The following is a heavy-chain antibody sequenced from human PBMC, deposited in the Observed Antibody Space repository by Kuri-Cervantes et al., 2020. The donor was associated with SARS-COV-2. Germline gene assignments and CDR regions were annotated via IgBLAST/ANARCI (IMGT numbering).Heavy chain of an antibody. CDR2: IYYSGST. D-gene: IGHD3-3*01. CDR3: ARARRGIFGVVITQFDY. V-gene: IGHV4-61*01. J-gene: IGHJ4*02. Sequence: SETLSLTCTVSGGSVSSGSYYWSWIRQPPGKGLEWIGYIYYSGSTNYNPSLKSRVTISVDTSKNQFSLKLSSVTAADTAVYYCARARRGIFGVVITQFDYWGQGTLVTVSS. CDR1: GGSVSSGSYY.